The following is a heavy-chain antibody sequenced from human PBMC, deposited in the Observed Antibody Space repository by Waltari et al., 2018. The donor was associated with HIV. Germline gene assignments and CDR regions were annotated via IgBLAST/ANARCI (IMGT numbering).Heavy chain of an antibody. D-gene: IGHD3-10*01. CDR2: MSYDGRTN. Sequence: QVQLVESGGGVVQPGKSLRLSCSASGFPFDVYAMHWVRRGPGKVLEWGAVMSYDGRTNSFAGSVTGRFTDSRDNSTNALCLQMSSLEAEDSGVYYCARPRDASGSAMFYGMDVWGLGTTVTVSS. V-gene: IGHV3-30*14. J-gene: IGHJ6*02. CDR3: ARPRDASGSAMFYGMDV. CDR1: GFPFDVYA.